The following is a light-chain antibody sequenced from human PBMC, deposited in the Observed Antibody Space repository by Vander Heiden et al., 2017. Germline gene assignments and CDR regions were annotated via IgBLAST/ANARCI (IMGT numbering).Light chain of an antibody. CDR2: DAS. J-gene: IGKJ4*01. V-gene: IGKV3-11*01. CDR3: QQRTNWPLT. CDR1: QSVSSY. Sequence: EIVLPQSPATLSVSPGDRATISCRASQSVSSYLVWYQQKPGQAPRLLIYDASNRATGIPARFSGSGSGTDFTLTISSLEPEDFAVYYCQQRTNWPLTFGGGTKVEIK.